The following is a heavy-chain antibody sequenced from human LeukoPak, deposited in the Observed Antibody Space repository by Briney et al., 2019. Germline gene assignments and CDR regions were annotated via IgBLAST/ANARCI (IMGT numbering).Heavy chain of an antibody. CDR2: IYYSGST. D-gene: IGHD5-18*01. Sequence: SETLSLACTVSGGSISTYYWSWIRQPPGKGLEWIGYIYYSGSTNYNPSLKSRVTISVDTSKNQFSLKLASVTAADTAVYYCARGTRYSFEKYFDSWGQGSLVTVSS. J-gene: IGHJ4*02. CDR1: GGSISTYY. V-gene: IGHV4-59*01. CDR3: ARGTRYSFEKYFDS.